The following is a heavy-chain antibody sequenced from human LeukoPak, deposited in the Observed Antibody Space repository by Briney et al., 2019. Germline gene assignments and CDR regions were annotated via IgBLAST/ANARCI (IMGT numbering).Heavy chain of an antibody. J-gene: IGHJ3*02. V-gene: IGHV3-9*03. CDR2: ISWNSGSI. CDR3: AKDYEADYYDSSGSGGFDI. D-gene: IGHD3-22*01. CDR1: GFTFDDYA. Sequence: GGSLRLSCAASGFTFDDYAMHWVRQAPGKGLEWVSGISWNSGSIDYADSVKGRFTISRDNAKNSLYLQMNSLRAEDMALYYCAKDYEADYYDSSGSGGFDIWGQGTMVTVSS.